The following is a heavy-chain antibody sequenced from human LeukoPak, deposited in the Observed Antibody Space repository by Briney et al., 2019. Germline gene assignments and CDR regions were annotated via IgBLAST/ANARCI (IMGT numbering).Heavy chain of an antibody. D-gene: IGHD1-7*01. Sequence: ASAKVSCKASGYIFDIYAMIWVRQAPGQGLELMGWINTNTGIPTYAQGFTGRFVFSLDTSASTAYLHISSLKTEDTAVYYCARDYTVALGTTTYFQHWGQGTLVTVSS. CDR2: INTNTGIP. CDR1: GYIFDIYA. V-gene: IGHV7-4-1*02. CDR3: ARDYTVALGTTTYFQH. J-gene: IGHJ1*01.